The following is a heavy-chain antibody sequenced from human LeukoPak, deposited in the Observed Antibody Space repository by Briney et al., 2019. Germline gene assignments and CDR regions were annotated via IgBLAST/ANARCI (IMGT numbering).Heavy chain of an antibody. Sequence: SVKVSCKASGGTFSSYTISWVRQAPGQGLEWMGRITPILGIANYAQKFQGRVTLTADKSTNTAYMELSNLRSEDTAVYYCARTLYDYVLYFDYWGQGTLATVSS. CDR3: ARTLYDYVLYFDY. CDR1: GGTFSSYT. CDR2: ITPILGIA. D-gene: IGHD3-16*01. V-gene: IGHV1-69*02. J-gene: IGHJ4*02.